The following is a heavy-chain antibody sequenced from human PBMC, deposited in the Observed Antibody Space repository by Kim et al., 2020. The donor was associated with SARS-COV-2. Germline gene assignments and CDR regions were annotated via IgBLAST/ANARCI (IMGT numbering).Heavy chain of an antibody. CDR2: FDPLDFFP. D-gene: IGHD1-1*01. J-gene: IGHJ4*02. V-gene: IGHV1-24*01. CDR1: GYTLSELA. CDR3: ATGGPWNSHFEY. Sequence: VKVSCKVSGYTLSELAMYWVRQAPGKWLLLMGIFDPLDFFPMYTQKFQCRVTITYDTSTDTADMEVRSLRSEDTAVYHCATGGPWNSHFEYWGQGTLVTVSS.